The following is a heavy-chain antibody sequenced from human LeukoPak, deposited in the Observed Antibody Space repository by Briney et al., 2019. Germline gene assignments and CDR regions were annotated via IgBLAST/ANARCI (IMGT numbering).Heavy chain of an antibody. CDR1: GFSFVDYA. V-gene: IGHV3-9*01. Sequence: GGSLRLSCAASGFSFVDYAMPWVRQGPGKGLEWVSGISWNSGSIGYADSVKGRFTISRDNAKNSLYLQMNSLRAEDTALYYCAKADNYYDSSGYSYYFDYWGQGTLVTVSS. CDR3: AKADNYYDSSGYSYYFDY. CDR2: ISWNSGSI. D-gene: IGHD3-22*01. J-gene: IGHJ4*02.